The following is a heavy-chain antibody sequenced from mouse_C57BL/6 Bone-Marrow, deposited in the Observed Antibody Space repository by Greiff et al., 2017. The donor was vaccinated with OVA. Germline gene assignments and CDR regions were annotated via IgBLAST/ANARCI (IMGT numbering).Heavy chain of an antibody. V-gene: IGHV1-69*01. J-gene: IGHJ4*01. Sequence: QVQLKQPGAELVMPGASVKLSCKASGYTFTSYWMHWVKQRPGQGLEWIGEIDPSDSYTNYNQKFKGKSTLTVDKSSSTAYMQLSSLTSEDSAVYYCARGLLTTVVALFYYYAMDYWGQGTSVTVSS. CDR2: IDPSDSYT. D-gene: IGHD1-1*01. CDR1: GYTFTSYW. CDR3: ARGLLTTVVALFYYYAMDY.